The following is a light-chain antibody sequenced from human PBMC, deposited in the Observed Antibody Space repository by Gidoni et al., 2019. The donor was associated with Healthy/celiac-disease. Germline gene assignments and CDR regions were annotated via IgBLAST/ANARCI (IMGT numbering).Light chain of an antibody. J-gene: IGLJ2*01. CDR2: EVS. CDR1: SSDVGGYNY. Sequence: QSALTQPPSASGSPGQPVTTSCTGTSSDVGGYNYVSWYQQPPGKAPKLMIYEVSKRPSGVPDRFSGSKSGNTASLTVSGLQAEDEADYYCSSYAGSNNFEVFGGGTKLTVL. V-gene: IGLV2-8*01. CDR3: SSYAGSNNFEV.